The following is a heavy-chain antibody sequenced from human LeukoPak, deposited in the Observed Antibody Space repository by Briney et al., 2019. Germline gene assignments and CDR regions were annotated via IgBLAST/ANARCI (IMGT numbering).Heavy chain of an antibody. J-gene: IGHJ4*02. Sequence: GESLKISCKGSGYSFTSYWIGWVRQMPGKGLEWMGIIYPGDSDTRYSPSFQGQVTISADKSISTAYLQWSSLKASDTAMYYCARSGDRGYGSGSYIGYWGQGTLVTVSS. V-gene: IGHV5-51*01. CDR3: ARSGDRGYGSGSYIGY. CDR2: IYPGDSDT. CDR1: GYSFTSYW. D-gene: IGHD3-10*01.